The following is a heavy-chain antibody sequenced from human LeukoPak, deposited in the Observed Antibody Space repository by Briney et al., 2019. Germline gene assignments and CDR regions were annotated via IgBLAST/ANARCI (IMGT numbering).Heavy chain of an antibody. CDR3: ARDSGYYVFDY. CDR2: ISYDGDNK. V-gene: IGHV3-30*04. CDR1: GFTFSNYA. J-gene: IGHJ4*02. Sequence: GGSLRLSCAASGFTFSNYALHWVRQAPGKGLEWVAMISYDGDNKYYGDSVKGRFTISRDDSKNTLFLQINSLRAEDTAVYYCARDSGYYVFDYWGQGTLVTVSS. D-gene: IGHD3-22*01.